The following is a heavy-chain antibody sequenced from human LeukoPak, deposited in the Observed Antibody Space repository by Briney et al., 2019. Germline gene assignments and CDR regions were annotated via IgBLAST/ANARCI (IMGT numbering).Heavy chain of an antibody. CDR2: IYYSGST. J-gene: IGHJ4*02. CDR3: ARDTAVAGYDY. CDR1: GGSISSYY. V-gene: IGHV4-59*01. D-gene: IGHD6-19*01. Sequence: SETLSLTCTVSGGSISSYYWSWIRQPPGKGLEWIGYIYYSGSTNYNPSLKSRVTISVDTSKNQFSLKLSSVTAADTAVYYCARDTAVAGYDYWGQGTLVTVS.